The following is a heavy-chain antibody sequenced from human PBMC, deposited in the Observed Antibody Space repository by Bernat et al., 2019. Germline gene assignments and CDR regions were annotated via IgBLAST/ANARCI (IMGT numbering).Heavy chain of an antibody. CDR2: IYYSGST. D-gene: IGHD3-10*01. J-gene: IGHJ4*02. Sequence: QVQLQESGPGLVKPSQTLSLTCTVSGGSISSGGYYWSWIRQHPGKGLEWIGYIYYSGSTYYNPSLKSRVTISVDTSKNQFSLKLSSVTAADTAVYYCARGDGGSGSYYNTRVYVTPDYWGQGTLVTVSS. CDR3: ARGDGGSGSYYNTRVYVTPDY. V-gene: IGHV4-31*03. CDR1: GGSISSGGYY.